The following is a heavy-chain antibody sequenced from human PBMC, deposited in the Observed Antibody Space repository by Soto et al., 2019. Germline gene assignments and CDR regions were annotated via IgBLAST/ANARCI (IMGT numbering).Heavy chain of an antibody. CDR3: ARMGDSSGYSGWFDP. D-gene: IGHD3-22*01. V-gene: IGHV3-66*01. CDR2: IYSGGST. CDR1: GFTVSSNY. J-gene: IGHJ5*02. Sequence: EVQLVESGGGLVQPGGSLRLSCAASGFTVSSNYMSWVRQAPGKGLEWVSVIYSGGSTYYADSVKGRFTISRDNSKNTLYLQMNSLSAEDTAVYYCARMGDSSGYSGWFDPWGQGTLVTVSS.